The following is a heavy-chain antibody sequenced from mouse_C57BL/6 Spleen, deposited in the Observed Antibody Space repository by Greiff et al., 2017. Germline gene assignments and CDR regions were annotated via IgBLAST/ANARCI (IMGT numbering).Heavy chain of an antibody. CDR1: GFTFSDYG. Sequence: EVQRVESGGGLVQPGGSLKLSCAASGFTFSDYGMAWVRQAPRKGPEWVAFISNLAYSIYYADTVTGRFTISRENAKNTLYLEMSSLRSEDTAMYYCARAEAGGKYFDYWGQGTTLTVSS. V-gene: IGHV5-15*01. CDR3: ARAEAGGKYFDY. J-gene: IGHJ2*01. CDR2: ISNLAYSI. D-gene: IGHD2-1*01.